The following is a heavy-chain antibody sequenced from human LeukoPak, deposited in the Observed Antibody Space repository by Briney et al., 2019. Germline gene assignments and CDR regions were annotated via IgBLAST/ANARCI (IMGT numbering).Heavy chain of an antibody. CDR3: ASSSSSWSQYYFDY. CDR2: IIPIFGTA. D-gene: IGHD6-13*01. J-gene: IGHJ4*02. V-gene: IGHV1-69*06. CDR1: GGTFSSYA. Sequence: SVKVSCKASGGTFSSYAISWVRQAPGQGLEWMGGIIPIFGTANYAQKFQGRVTITADKSTSTAYMELSSLRSEDTAVYYCASSSSSWSQYYFDYWGQGTLVSVSS.